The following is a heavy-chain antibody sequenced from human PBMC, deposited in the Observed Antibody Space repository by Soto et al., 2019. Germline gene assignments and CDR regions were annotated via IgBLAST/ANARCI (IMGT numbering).Heavy chain of an antibody. J-gene: IGHJ4*02. D-gene: IGHD3-10*01. Sequence: PGGSLRLSCAASGFTFSTFGMNWVRQAPGKGLEWVSYISSSSTTYYADSVKGRFTISRDNAKKSLYLQMNSLRDEDTAVYYCATFGELLRAFDYWGQGTLVTVSS. CDR1: GFTFSTFG. CDR2: ISSSSTT. V-gene: IGHV3-48*02. CDR3: ATFGELLRAFDY.